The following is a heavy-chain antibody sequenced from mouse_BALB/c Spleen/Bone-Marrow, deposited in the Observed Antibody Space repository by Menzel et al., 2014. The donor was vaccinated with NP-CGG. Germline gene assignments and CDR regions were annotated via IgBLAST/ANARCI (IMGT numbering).Heavy chain of an antibody. D-gene: IGHD1-1*01. J-gene: IGHJ4*01. CDR2: INPGSGGT. CDR3: ARRPSFYGSSYGALDY. CDR1: GYAFTNYL. V-gene: IGHV1-54*01. Sequence: VQRVESGAELVRPGTSVKVSCKASGYAFTNYLIEWVKQRPGQGLEWIGVINPGSGGTNYNEKFKGKATLTSDKSSSTAYMELSSLTSEDSAVYYCARRPSFYGSSYGALDYWGQGTSITVSS.